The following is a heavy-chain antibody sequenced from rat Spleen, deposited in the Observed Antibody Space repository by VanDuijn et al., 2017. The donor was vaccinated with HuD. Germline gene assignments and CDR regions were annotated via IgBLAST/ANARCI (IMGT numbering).Heavy chain of an antibody. CDR1: GFTLSDHY. CDR3: TTWDYWHNRFDY. J-gene: IGHJ2*01. CDR2: ISPSGAIT. Sequence: EVQLVESDGGLVQPGRSLKLSCAASGFTLSDHYMAWVRQAPTKGLEWVASISPSGAITDYRDSVKGRFTISRDNAKATLYLQMDSLKSEDTATYYCTTWDYWHNRFDYWGQGVMVTVSS. D-gene: IGHD1-6*01. V-gene: IGHV5-27*01.